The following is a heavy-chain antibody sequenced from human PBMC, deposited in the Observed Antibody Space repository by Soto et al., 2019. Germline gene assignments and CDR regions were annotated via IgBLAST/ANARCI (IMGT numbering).Heavy chain of an antibody. D-gene: IGHD3-3*01. V-gene: IGHV3-48*02. CDR2: ISSSSSTI. CDR3: ARDTQDDFWSGYYRDY. J-gene: IGHJ4*02. Sequence: EVQLVESGGGLVQPGGSLRLSCAASGFTFSSYSMNWVRQAPGKGLEWVSYISSSSSTIYYADSVKGRFTISRDNAKNSLYLQMNSLRDEDTAVYYCARDTQDDFWSGYYRDYCGQGTLVTVYS. CDR1: GFTFSSYS.